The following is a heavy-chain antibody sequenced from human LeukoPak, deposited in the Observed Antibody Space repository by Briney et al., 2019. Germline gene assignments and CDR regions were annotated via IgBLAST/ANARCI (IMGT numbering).Heavy chain of an antibody. CDR2: IYYTGHN. CDR3: ARQQCHGGSCYSRAIWFDS. J-gene: IGHJ5*01. D-gene: IGHD2-15*01. V-gene: IGHV4-39*01. Sequence: PSETLSLTCTVSGGSVSSSTYYWGWIRQPPGKGPEWIASIYYTGHNYYNPSLKSRVTISVDTSKNHFSLNLNSVTAADTAVYYCARQQCHGGSCYSRAIWFDSWGQGTLVSVSS. CDR1: GGSVSSSTYY.